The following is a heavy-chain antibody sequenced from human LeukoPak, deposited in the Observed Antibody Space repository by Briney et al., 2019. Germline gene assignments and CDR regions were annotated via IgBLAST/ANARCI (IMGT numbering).Heavy chain of an antibody. CDR1: GYSFTGYY. J-gene: IGHJ4*02. Sequence: ASVKVSCKASGYSFTGYYMHWVRQAPGQGLEWMGWINPNSGGTNYAQKFQGRVTMTRDTSISTAYMELSRLRSDDTAVYYCARTRQSRIAAAGIDYWGQGTLVTVSS. V-gene: IGHV1-2*02. D-gene: IGHD6-13*01. CDR3: ARTRQSRIAAAGIDY. CDR2: INPNSGGT.